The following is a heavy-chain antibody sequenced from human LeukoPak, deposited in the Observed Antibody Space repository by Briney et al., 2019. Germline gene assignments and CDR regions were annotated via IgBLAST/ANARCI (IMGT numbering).Heavy chain of an antibody. CDR3: ARIYISSANLDY. V-gene: IGHV3-74*01. Sequence: GGSLSLSCAASGFIFSKYWMHWVRQAPGKGLVWVSRINIGGSSISYADSVKGRFTISRDNAKNTLYLQMNSLRAEDTAVYYCARIYISSANLDYWGQGTLVTASS. CDR2: INIGGSSI. J-gene: IGHJ4*02. D-gene: IGHD6-6*01. CDR1: GFIFSKYW.